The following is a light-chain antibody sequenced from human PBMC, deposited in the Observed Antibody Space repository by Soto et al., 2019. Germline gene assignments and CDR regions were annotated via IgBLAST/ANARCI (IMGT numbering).Light chain of an antibody. V-gene: IGKV3D-15*01. CDR2: GAS. CDR3: QQHDNWPPIT. Sequence: EFVLTQSPGTLSLSPGERATLSCRASLSVSSNLAWYQQKPGQAPRLLFSGASNRASGVPARFSGSGSGTEFTLTISSLESEDFAVYYCQQHDNWPPITFGQGTRLEIK. CDR1: LSVSSN. J-gene: IGKJ5*01.